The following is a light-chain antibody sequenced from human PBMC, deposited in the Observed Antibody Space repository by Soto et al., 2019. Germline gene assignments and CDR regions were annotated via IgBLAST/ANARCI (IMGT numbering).Light chain of an antibody. CDR2: DVS. CDR3: QQYDYSRS. Sequence: IQMTQSPSTLSASVGDSVTITCRASQSITASLAWYQHKPGEAPKLLIYDVSNLETGVPSRFSGSGSGTEFSLTIRSLPPDDFATYYCQQYDYSRSFGQGTKVEIK. V-gene: IGKV1-5*01. J-gene: IGKJ1*01. CDR1: QSITAS.